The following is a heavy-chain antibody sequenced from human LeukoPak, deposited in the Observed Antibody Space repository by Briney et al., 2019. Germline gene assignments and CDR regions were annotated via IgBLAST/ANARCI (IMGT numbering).Heavy chain of an antibody. V-gene: IGHV3-74*01. CDR2: INSDGSST. Sequence: GGSLRLSCAASGFTFRGYWMHWARQAPGKGLVWVSRINSDGSSTSYADSVKGRFTISRDNAKNTLYLQMNSLRAEDTAVYYCARPHYYDSSGYLRCAFDIWGQGTMVTVSS. D-gene: IGHD3-22*01. CDR1: GFTFRGYW. CDR3: ARPHYYDSSGYLRCAFDI. J-gene: IGHJ3*02.